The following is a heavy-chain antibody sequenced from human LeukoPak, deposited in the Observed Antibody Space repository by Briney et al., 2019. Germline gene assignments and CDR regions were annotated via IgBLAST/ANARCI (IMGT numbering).Heavy chain of an antibody. CDR1: GFTFSSYW. V-gene: IGHV3-23*01. CDR3: AKLIYYDTSGCLDV. Sequence: GGSLRLSCAASGFTFSSYWMHWVRQAPGKGLEWVAGISGNGGRTYFADSVKGQFTISRDNPRNTVYLQMNSLRAEDTAVYYCAKLIYYDTSGCLDVWGQGTTVTVSS. J-gene: IGHJ6*02. D-gene: IGHD3-22*01. CDR2: ISGNGGRT.